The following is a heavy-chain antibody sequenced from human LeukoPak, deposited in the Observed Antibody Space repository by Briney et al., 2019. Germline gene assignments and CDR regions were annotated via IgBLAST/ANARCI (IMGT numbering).Heavy chain of an antibody. Sequence: VESLTIPSPASCYSVPSDFTVGVRQMPGKGLEWMGIIYPGDSDTRYSPSFQGQVTISADKSISTAYLQWSSLKASDTAMDYCAREVFGTFIFDYWGQGTLVTVSS. CDR3: AREVFGTFIFDY. D-gene: IGHD3-16*01. CDR1: CYSVPSDF. J-gene: IGHJ4*02. CDR2: IYPGDSDT. V-gene: IGHV5-51*01.